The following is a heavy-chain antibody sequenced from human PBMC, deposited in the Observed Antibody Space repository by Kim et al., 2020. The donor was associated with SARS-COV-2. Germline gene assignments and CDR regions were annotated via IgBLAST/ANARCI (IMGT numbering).Heavy chain of an antibody. J-gene: IGHJ4*02. CDR3: ARDWGEVIVTKSIDY. D-gene: IGHD2-21*01. CDR2: ISSSSSYI. Sequence: GGSLRLSCAASGFTFSDYYMSWIRQAPGKGLEWLSYISSSSSYINYADSVKGRFTISRDNAKNSLYLQMNSLRAEDTAIYYCARDWGEVIVTKSIDYWGRGTLVNVSS. V-gene: IGHV3-11*05. CDR1: GFTFSDYY.